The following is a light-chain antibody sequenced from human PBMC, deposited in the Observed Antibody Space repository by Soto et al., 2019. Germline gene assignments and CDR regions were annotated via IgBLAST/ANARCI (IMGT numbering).Light chain of an antibody. J-gene: IGKJ5*01. CDR3: QQYHTFSIA. V-gene: IGKV1-5*03. Sequence: DIQMSQSPSTLSGSVGDRATLTCRASQTISSWLAWYQQKPGKAPKLLIYKASSLASGVPSRFSGSGSGTDFTLTISGLQPDDFATYYCQQYHTFSIAFGQGTRLEIK. CDR1: QTISSW. CDR2: KAS.